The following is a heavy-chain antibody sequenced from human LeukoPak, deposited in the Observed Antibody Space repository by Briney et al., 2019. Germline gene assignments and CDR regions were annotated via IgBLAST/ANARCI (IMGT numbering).Heavy chain of an antibody. D-gene: IGHD3-22*01. Sequence: GGSLRLSCAASGFTFSSNAMTWVRQAPGKGLELVSTITGSDDRTYYADSVRGRFTISRDSSKNTVHLQLNSLGAEDTAFYYCAKDPAMIVVVITYFDYWGQGTLVTVSS. J-gene: IGHJ4*02. CDR2: ITGSDDRT. CDR3: AKDPAMIVVVITYFDY. V-gene: IGHV3-23*01. CDR1: GFTFSSNA.